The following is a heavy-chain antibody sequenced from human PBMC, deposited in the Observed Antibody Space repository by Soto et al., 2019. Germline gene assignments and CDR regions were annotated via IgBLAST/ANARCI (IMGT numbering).Heavy chain of an antibody. D-gene: IGHD4-4*01. CDR1: GFTFSSYA. CDR2: ISYDGSNK. J-gene: IGHJ6*02. Sequence: QVQLVESGGGVVQPGRSLRLSCAASGFTFSSYAMHWVRQAPGKGLEWVAVISYDGSNKYYADSVKGRFTISRDNSKNTLYLQRNSLRAEDTAVYYCAREGGPTVTTYYGMDVWGQGTTVTVSS. CDR3: AREGGPTVTTYYGMDV. V-gene: IGHV3-30-3*01.